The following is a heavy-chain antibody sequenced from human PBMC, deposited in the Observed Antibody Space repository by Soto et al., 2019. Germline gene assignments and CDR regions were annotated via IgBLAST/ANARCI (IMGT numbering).Heavy chain of an antibody. D-gene: IGHD3-10*01. Sequence: DVQLLESGGDLIQPGGSLRLSCTPSGFTFREFSMDWVRQAPGKGLEWVSEINPFGDSTNYANSVKGRFTVSRDNFKNTLYLQMDSLRVDDTAVYYCARDRDDYGSGNYYNRIDFWGQGTLVTVSS. CDR2: INPFGDST. J-gene: IGHJ4*02. CDR1: GFTFREFS. V-gene: IGHV3-23*01. CDR3: ARDRDDYGSGNYYNRIDF.